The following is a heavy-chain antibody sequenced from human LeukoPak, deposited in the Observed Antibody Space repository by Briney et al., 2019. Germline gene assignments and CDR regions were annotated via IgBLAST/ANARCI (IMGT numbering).Heavy chain of an antibody. J-gene: IGHJ4*02. CDR3: ARGGNTVFGVVDF. CDR1: GYTFTANY. D-gene: IGHD3-3*01. Sequence: ASVKVSCKTSGYTFTANYIHWVRQAPGQGLEWMGWINPNSGNTNYLQKFQDSVAMTSDTSISTAYMELNRLISDDTAVYYCARGGNTVFGVVDFWGQGTLVTVSS. CDR2: INPNSGNT. V-gene: IGHV1-2*02.